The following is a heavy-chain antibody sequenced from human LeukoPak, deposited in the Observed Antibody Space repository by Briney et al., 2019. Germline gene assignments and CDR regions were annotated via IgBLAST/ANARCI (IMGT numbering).Heavy chain of an antibody. Sequence: ASVKVSRKDSGYTLPDHYMHWVQQAPGKALEWMGLVDPEDGQTIYAEKFQGRDATTADTSTDTAYMELSSLASEDTAVYYCATVGIKYQLLHDYWGQGTLVTVSS. V-gene: IGHV1-69-2*01. CDR2: VDPEDGQT. CDR3: ATVGIKYQLLHDY. CDR1: GYTLPDHY. D-gene: IGHD2-2*01. J-gene: IGHJ4*02.